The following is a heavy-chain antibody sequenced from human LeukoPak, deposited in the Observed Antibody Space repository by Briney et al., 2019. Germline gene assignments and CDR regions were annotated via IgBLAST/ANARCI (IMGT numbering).Heavy chain of an antibody. CDR2: IRSKAYGGTT. D-gene: IGHD3-16*01. J-gene: IGHJ4*02. V-gene: IGHV3-49*03. CDR1: GFSFGDYA. CDR3: ARASAGRPWDFDY. Sequence: PGGSLRLSCTTSGFSFGDYAMSWFRQAPGKGLQWVGFIRSKAYGGTTEYAASVKGRFIISRDDSKSIAYLQMNSLKTEDTAVYYCARASAGRPWDFDYWGQGTLVTVSS.